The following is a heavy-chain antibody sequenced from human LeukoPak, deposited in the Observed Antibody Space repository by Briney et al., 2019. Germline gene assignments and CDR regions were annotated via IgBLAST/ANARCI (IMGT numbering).Heavy chain of an antibody. CDR2: INPSGGGT. CDR1: GYTFTNYF. Sequence: ASVKVSCKASGYTFTNYFMHWVRQAPGQGLEWMGVINPSGGGTTYAQRFQGRVTMTRDTSTSTVHMELSSLRSEDTAVYYCARAAGDSYGYRYYFDQWGQGTLVTVS. V-gene: IGHV1-46*01. CDR3: ARAAGDSYGYRYYFDQ. J-gene: IGHJ4*02. D-gene: IGHD5-18*01.